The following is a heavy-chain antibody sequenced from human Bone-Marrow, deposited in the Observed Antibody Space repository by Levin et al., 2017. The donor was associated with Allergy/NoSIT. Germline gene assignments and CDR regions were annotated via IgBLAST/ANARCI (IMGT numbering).Heavy chain of an antibody. J-gene: IGHJ4*02. V-gene: IGHV3-30*18. CDR1: GFTFSSYG. D-gene: IGHD2-15*01. Sequence: GGSLRLSCAASGFTFSSYGMHWVRQAPGKGLEWVAVISYDGSNKYYADSVKGRFTISRDNSKNTLYLQMNSLRAEDTAVYYCAKDIGYCSGGSCYGFDYWGQGTLVTVSS. CDR3: AKDIGYCSGGSCYGFDY. CDR2: ISYDGSNK.